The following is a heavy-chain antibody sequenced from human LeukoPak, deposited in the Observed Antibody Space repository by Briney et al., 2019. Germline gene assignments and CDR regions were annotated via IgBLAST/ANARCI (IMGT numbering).Heavy chain of an antibody. V-gene: IGHV3-30-3*01. J-gene: IGHJ4*02. D-gene: IGHD3-10*01. Sequence: GRSLRLSCAASGFTFSSYAVHWVRQAPGKGLEWVAVISYDGSNKYYADSVKGRFTISRDNSKNTLYLQMNSLRAEDTAAYYCATLGAQYGSGSYYRTGHYFDYWGQGTLVTVSS. CDR2: ISYDGSNK. CDR1: GFTFSSYA. CDR3: ATLGAQYGSGSYYRTGHYFDY.